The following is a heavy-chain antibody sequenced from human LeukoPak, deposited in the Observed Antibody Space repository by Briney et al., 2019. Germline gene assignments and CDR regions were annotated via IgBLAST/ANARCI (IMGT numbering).Heavy chain of an antibody. CDR2: IYYSGST. V-gene: IGHV4-39*07. CDR1: GGSISSSSYY. J-gene: IGHJ5*02. Sequence: SETLSLTCTVSGGSISSSSYYWGWIRQPPGKGLEWIGSIYYSGSTYYNPSLKGRVTISVDTSKNQFSLKLGSATAADTAVYYCARGLGYCSSTSCYWWFDPWGQGTLVTVSS. CDR3: ARGLGYCSSTSCYWWFDP. D-gene: IGHD2-2*01.